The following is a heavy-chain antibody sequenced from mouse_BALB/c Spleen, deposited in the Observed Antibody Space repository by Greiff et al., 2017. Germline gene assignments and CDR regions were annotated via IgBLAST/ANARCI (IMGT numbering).Heavy chain of an antibody. D-gene: IGHD4-1*01. CDR1: GYSITSGYY. Sequence: LQESGPGLVKPSQSLSLTCSVTGYSITSGYYWNWIRQFPGNKLEWMGYISYDGSNNYNPSLKNRISITRDTSKNQFFLKLNSVTTEDTATYYCARDDWDGFAYWGQGTLVTVSA. V-gene: IGHV3-6*02. J-gene: IGHJ3*01. CDR2: ISYDGSN. CDR3: ARDDWDGFAY.